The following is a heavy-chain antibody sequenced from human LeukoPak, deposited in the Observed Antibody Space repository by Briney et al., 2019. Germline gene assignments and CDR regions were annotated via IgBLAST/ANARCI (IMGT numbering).Heavy chain of an antibody. CDR2: IFTSGST. CDR3: ANQLGYFDY. D-gene: IGHD1-1*01. V-gene: IGHV4-61*02. CDR1: GGSISSGSYY. Sequence: SETLSLTCTVSGGSISSGSYYWSWIRQPAGKGLEWIGRIFTSGSTNYNPSLKSRVTVSVDRSKNQFSLKLSSVTAADTAVYYCANQLGYFDYWGQGTLVTVSS. J-gene: IGHJ4*02.